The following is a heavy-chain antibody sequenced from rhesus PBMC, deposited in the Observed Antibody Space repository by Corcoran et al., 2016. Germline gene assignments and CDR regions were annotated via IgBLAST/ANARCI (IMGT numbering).Heavy chain of an antibody. J-gene: IGHJ4*01. V-gene: IGHV2S2*01. D-gene: IGHD4-35*01. CDR2: IDWDDEK. Sequence: QVTLKESGPALVKATQTLTLICNLAGLSLSTSGMRVSWIRQLPGKALEGLARIDWDDEKYYSTSLKSRLTISKDTSNNQVVLTMTNMDPVDTATYYCARTTVTSLFDYWGQGVLVTVSS. CDR1: GLSLSTSGMR. CDR3: ARTTVTSLFDY.